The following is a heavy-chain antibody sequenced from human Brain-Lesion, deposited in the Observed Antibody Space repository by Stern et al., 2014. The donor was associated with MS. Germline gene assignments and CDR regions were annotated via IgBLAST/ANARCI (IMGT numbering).Heavy chain of an antibody. J-gene: IGHJ6*02. V-gene: IGHV1-2*02. CDR2: FNPNTGGT. Sequence: QVQLVQSGAEVKKPGASVKVSCKTSGYIFTGYYIHWVRQAPGQGLEWMAWFNPNTGGTKYAQKVQGRVTMSRDTSISTAYVELSSLTSDDTAVYYCARDQRGITIFGVVTDYYYLGMDVWGQGTTVTVSS. D-gene: IGHD3-3*01. CDR1: GYIFTGYY. CDR3: ARDQRGITIFGVVTDYYYLGMDV.